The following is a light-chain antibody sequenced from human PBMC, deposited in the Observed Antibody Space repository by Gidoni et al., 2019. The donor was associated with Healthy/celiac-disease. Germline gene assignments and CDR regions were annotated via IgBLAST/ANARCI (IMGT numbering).Light chain of an antibody. J-gene: IGLJ1*01. CDR1: SSDVGGYNY. CDR2: DVS. V-gene: IGLV2-14*01. Sequence: QSALTQPASVSVSPGQSITISCTGTSSDVGGYNYVSWYPQHPGKAPKLMLYDVSNRHSGVSNRFSGSKSGNTASLTISGLQAEDEADYYCSSYTSSSTPVFGTGTKVTVL. CDR3: SSYTSSSTPV.